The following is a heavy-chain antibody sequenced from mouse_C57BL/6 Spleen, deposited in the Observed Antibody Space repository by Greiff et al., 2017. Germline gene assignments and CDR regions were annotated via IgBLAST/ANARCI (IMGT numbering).Heavy chain of an antibody. CDR2: ISSGSSTI. D-gene: IGHD5-1-1*01. CDR3: ARGYQRWYFDV. CDR1: GFTFSDYG. Sequence: EVKLVESGRGLVKPGGSLKLSCAASGFTFSDYGMHWVRQAPEKGLEWVAYISSGSSTINYADTVKGRFTISRDNGKNTLFLQMTSLRSEDTAMFYCARGYQRWYFDVWGTGTTVTVSS. J-gene: IGHJ1*03. V-gene: IGHV5-17*01.